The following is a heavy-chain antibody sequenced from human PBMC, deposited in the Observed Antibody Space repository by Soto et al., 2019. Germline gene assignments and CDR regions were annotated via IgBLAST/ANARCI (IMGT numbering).Heavy chain of an antibody. D-gene: IGHD3-3*01. CDR1: GYNFMTYG. V-gene: IGHV1-18*04. Sequence: ASVKISCKASGYNFMTYGISWVRQAPGQGLEWMGWISAYNGNTNYAQKVQDRVTMTTDTSTNTAYMELTSLRSDDTAVYYCARMQNYDFWTGSSPFDYSYGMEVWGEGTTVTVSS. CDR2: ISAYNGNT. CDR3: ARMQNYDFWTGSSPFDYSYGMEV. J-gene: IGHJ6*04.